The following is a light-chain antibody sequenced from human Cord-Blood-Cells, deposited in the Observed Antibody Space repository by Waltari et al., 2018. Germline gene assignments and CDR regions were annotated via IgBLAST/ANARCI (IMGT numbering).Light chain of an antibody. J-gene: IGLJ2*01. V-gene: IGLV2-23*01. CDR1: RRDVGSYNL. CDR2: EGS. Sequence: QSALTQPASVSGSPGPSITIPCTGTRRDVGSYNLISWYQQHPGKAPKLMIYEGSKRPSGVSNRFSGSKSGNTASLTISGLQAEDEADYYCCSYAGSSTLVFGGGTKLTVL. CDR3: CSYAGSSTLV.